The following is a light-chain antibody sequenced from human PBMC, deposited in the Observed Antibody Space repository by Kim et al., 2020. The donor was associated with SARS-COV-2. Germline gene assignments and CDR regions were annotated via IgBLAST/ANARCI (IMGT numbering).Light chain of an antibody. CDR1: QSISSY. CDR3: QQSYSTPYS. J-gene: IGKJ2*03. Sequence: SASVGDRVTNTCRASQSISSYLNWYQQKPGKAPKLLIYAASSLQSGVPSRFSGSGSGTDFTLTISSLQPEDFATYYCQQSYSTPYSFGQGTKLEI. V-gene: IGKV1-39*01. CDR2: AAS.